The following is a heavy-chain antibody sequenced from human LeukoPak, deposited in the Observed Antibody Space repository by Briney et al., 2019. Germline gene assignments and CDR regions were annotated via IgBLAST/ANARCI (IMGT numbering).Heavy chain of an antibody. CDR3: ARDLVVPAARAVSFSDYYMDV. J-gene: IGHJ6*03. V-gene: IGHV4-59*01. Sequence: SETLSLTCTVSGGSISSYYWRWIRQPPGKGLEGVGYMYYSGSTNYNPSLKSRVTISVDTSKNQFSLKLSSVTAADTAVYYCARDLVVPAARAVSFSDYYMDVWGKGTTVSVSS. CDR1: GGSISSYY. CDR2: MYYSGST. D-gene: IGHD2-2*01.